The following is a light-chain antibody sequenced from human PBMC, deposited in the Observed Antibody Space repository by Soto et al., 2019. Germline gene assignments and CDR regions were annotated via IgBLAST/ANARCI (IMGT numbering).Light chain of an antibody. J-gene: IGLJ1*01. CDR1: SSDVGGYNY. CDR3: SSYTSSSTLDV. Sequence: SVLTQPASVSGSPGQSITISCTGTSSDVGGYNYVSWYQQHPGKAPKLMIYDVSNRPSGVSNRFSGSKSGNTASLTISGLQAEDEADYYCSSYTSSSTLDVFGTGT. V-gene: IGLV2-14*01. CDR2: DVS.